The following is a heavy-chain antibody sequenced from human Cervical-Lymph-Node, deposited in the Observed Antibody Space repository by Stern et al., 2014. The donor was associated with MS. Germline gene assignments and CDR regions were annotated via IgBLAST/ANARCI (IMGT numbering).Heavy chain of an antibody. CDR3: ARGGGVTPFWYLDL. CDR2: ISAHNGNT. J-gene: IGHJ2*01. Sequence: QVVQSGAEVKKPGASVKVSCRASNYTFTSYGISWVRQAPGKGLEWVGWISAHNGNTNFAQKFQARVTLTTDTSTNTVYMELKSLKSDDTAVYYCARGGGVTPFWYLDLWGRGTLFTVSS. CDR1: NYTFTSYG. D-gene: IGHD3-16*01. V-gene: IGHV1-18*01.